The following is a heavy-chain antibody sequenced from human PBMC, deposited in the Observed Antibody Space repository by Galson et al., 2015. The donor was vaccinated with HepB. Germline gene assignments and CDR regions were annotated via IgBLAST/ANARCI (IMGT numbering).Heavy chain of an antibody. Sequence: SLRLSCAASGFTFSSYGMHWVRQAPGKGLEWVAVISYDGSNKYYADSVKGRFTISRDNSKNTLYLQMNSLRAEDTAVYYCAKDLVRRVVVTYCFDYWGQGTLVTVSS. CDR2: ISYDGSNK. CDR3: AKDLVRRVVVTYCFDY. V-gene: IGHV3-30*18. D-gene: IGHD3-22*01. J-gene: IGHJ4*02. CDR1: GFTFSSYG.